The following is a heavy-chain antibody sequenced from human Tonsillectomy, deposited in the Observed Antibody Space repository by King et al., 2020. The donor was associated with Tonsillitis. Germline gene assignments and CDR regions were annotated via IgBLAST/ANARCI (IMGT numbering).Heavy chain of an antibody. V-gene: IGHV3-30-3*01. D-gene: IGHD6-19*01. CDR3: ARGSSGWEYWYFDL. CDR1: GFTFSSYA. Sequence: QLVQSGGGVVQPGRSLRLSCAASGFTFSSYAMHWVRQAPGKGLEWVAVISYDGSNKYYADSVKGRFTISRDNSKNTLYLQINSLRAEDMAVYYCARGSSGWEYWYFDLWGRGILVTVSS. J-gene: IGHJ2*01. CDR2: ISYDGSNK.